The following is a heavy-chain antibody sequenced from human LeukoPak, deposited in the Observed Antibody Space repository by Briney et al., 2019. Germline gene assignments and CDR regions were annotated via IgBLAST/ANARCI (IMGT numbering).Heavy chain of an antibody. CDR2: ISGSGGST. CDR1: GFTFSSYA. Sequence: PGGSLRLSCAASGFTFSSYAMSWVRQAPGKGLEWVSAISGSGGSTYYADSVKGRFTISRDNSKNTLYLQMNSLRAEDTAVYYCAKDCYGSGSYYKANWFDPWGQGTLVTVSS. V-gene: IGHV3-23*01. CDR3: AKDCYGSGSYYKANWFDP. D-gene: IGHD3-10*01. J-gene: IGHJ5*02.